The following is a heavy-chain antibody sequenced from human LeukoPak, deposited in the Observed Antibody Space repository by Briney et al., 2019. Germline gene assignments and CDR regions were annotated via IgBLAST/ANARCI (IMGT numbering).Heavy chain of an antibody. CDR2: IYYSGST. Sequence: SETLSLTCTVSGGSISSYYWSWIRQPPGKGLEWIGYIYYSGSTNYNPSLKSRVTISVDTSKNQFSLKLSSVTAADTAVYYCARLRTYYYGSGSWLDYWGQGTLVTVSS. CDR3: ARLRTYYYGSGSWLDY. V-gene: IGHV4-59*01. CDR1: GGSISSYY. D-gene: IGHD3-10*01. J-gene: IGHJ4*02.